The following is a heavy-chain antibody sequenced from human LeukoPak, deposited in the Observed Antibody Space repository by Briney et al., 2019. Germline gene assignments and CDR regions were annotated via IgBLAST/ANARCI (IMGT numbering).Heavy chain of an antibody. CDR1: GYTFTGYH. CDR2: IAPNSGGT. Sequence: ASVKVSCKASGYTFTGYHMHWVRQAPGQGLEWMGWIAPNSGGTNYAQKFQGRVTMTRDTSVSTAYMEVSRLTSDDTAVYCCAREYSSSSGRLYDYWGQGTLVTVSS. J-gene: IGHJ4*02. V-gene: IGHV1-2*02. CDR3: AREYSSSSGRLYDY. D-gene: IGHD6-6*01.